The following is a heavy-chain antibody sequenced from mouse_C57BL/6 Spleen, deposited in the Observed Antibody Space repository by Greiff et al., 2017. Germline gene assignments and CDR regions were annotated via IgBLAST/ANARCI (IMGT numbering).Heavy chain of an antibody. D-gene: IGHD1-1*01. CDR1: GYTFTSYW. Sequence: VQLQQPGAELVMPGASVKLSCKASGYTFTSYWMHWVKQRPGQGLEWIGEIDPSDSYTNYNQKFKGKSTLTVDKSSSTAYMQLSSLTSEDSAVYYCARSNCYGSSSAWFAYWGQGTLVTVSA. J-gene: IGHJ3*01. V-gene: IGHV1-69*01. CDR3: ARSNCYGSSSAWFAY. CDR2: IDPSDSYT.